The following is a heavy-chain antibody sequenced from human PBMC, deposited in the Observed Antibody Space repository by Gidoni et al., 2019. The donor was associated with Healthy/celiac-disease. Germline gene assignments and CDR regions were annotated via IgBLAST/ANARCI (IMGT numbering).Heavy chain of an antibody. D-gene: IGHD3-10*01. V-gene: IGHV4-59*01. CDR2: IYYSGST. Sequence: QVQLQESCPGLVKPSETLSLTCPVSRGSISSYYWSWLRQPPGKGLEWIGYIYYSGSTNYNPALKSRVTISVDTSKNQFSMKLSSVTAADTAVYYCARSYGSGSYYKAPNYYFDYWGQGTLVTVSS. J-gene: IGHJ4*02. CDR1: RGSISSYY. CDR3: ARSYGSGSYYKAPNYYFDY.